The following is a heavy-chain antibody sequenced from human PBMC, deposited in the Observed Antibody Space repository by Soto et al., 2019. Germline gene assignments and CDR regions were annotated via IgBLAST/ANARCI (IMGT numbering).Heavy chain of an antibody. V-gene: IGHV3-66*01. J-gene: IGHJ4*02. D-gene: IGHD4-17*01. Sequence: PGGSLTLSCAASGFTVSSTYMSWVRQSPGKGLEYVAIIYTDGSTDSADSVKGRFTLSRDDSKNPLYLQINSLRVEDTAVYYCASRINSYGAYDFWGQET. CDR1: GFTVSSTY. CDR3: ASRINSYGAYDF. CDR2: IYTDGST.